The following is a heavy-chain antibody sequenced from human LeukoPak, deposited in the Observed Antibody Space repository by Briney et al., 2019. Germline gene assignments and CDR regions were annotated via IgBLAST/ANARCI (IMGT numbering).Heavy chain of an antibody. D-gene: IGHD5-24*01. V-gene: IGHV1-46*01. Sequence: ASVKVSCKASGYTFTSYYMHWVRQAPGQGLEWMGIINPSGGSTSYAQKFQGRVTMTRDMSTSTVYMELSSLRSEDTAVYYCARELGQRWLQYDFDYWGQGTLVTVSS. CDR2: INPSGGST. J-gene: IGHJ4*02. CDR3: ARELGQRWLQYDFDY. CDR1: GYTFTSYY.